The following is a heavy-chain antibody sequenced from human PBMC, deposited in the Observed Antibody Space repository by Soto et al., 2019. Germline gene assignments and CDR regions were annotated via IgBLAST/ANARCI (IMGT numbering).Heavy chain of an antibody. J-gene: IGHJ5*01. D-gene: IGHD6-13*01. CDR2: MNPRSGNT. CDR3: ARGDSFTSSWYWFDS. V-gene: IGHV1-8*01. CDR1: GYTFITYE. Sequence: QVQLVQSGVEVKKPGASVKVSCKTSGYTFITYEITWVRQAPGQGLEWMGWMNPRSGNTGYAQKFQGRVAMTRNTSVNTAYLELSDLTSEDKAVYYCARGDSFTSSWYWFDSWGQGTLVTVSS.